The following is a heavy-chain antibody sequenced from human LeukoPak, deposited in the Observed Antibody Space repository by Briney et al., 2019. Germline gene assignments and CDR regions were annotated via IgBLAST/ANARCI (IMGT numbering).Heavy chain of an antibody. J-gene: IGHJ4*02. CDR3: AKDTHIGYGDPSALYDY. V-gene: IGHV3-30*02. D-gene: IGHD4-17*01. CDR2: IRYDGSNK. CDR1: GFTFSSYG. Sequence: PGGSLRLSCAASGFTFSSYGMHWVRQAPGKGLEWVAFIRYDGSNKYFADSVKGRFTISRDNSKSTLFLQMNSLRAEDTAVYYCAKDTHIGYGDPSALYDYWGQGTLVTVSS.